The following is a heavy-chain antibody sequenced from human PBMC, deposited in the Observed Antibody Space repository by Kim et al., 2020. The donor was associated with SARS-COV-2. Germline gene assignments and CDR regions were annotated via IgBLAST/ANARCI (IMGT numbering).Heavy chain of an antibody. J-gene: IGHJ4*02. V-gene: IGHV3-7*01. CDR3: ARKNVEQWLHYFAY. CDR2: IKQDGSEK. D-gene: IGHD6-19*01. CDR1: GFTFSNYW. Sequence: GGSLRLSCAASGFTFSNYWMSWVRQAPGKGLEWVANIKQDGSEKYYVNSVKGRFTVSRDNAKNSLYLQMSSLRAEDTAVYYCARKNVEQWLHYFAYWGQGTLVTVSS.